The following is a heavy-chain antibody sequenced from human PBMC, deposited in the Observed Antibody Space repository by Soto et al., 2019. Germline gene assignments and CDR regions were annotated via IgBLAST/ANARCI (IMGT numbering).Heavy chain of an antibody. D-gene: IGHD3-3*01. V-gene: IGHV1-8*01. J-gene: IGHJ6*02. CDR3: ARVKLRFLAWPLYNPIYYSHGMDV. CDR2: MKPNSGNT. CDR1: GYTFTSYD. Sequence: ASVKVSCKASGYTFTSYDINWVRQATGQGLEWMGWMKPNSGNTGYAQKFQGRVTMTRNTSISTAYMEMSSLRSEDKALYYSARVKLRFLAWPLYNPIYYSHGMDVWCQGTTVPAYS.